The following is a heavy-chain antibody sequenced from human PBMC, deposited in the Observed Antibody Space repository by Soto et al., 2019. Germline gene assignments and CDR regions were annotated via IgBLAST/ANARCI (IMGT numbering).Heavy chain of an antibody. CDR1: GFTFSSYG. V-gene: IGHV3-33*01. CDR2: IWYDGSNK. CDR3: ARDWNAYYYDSSGSLDY. D-gene: IGHD3-22*01. Sequence: GGSLRLSCAASGFTFSSYGMHWVRQAPGKGLEWVAVIWYDGSNKYYADSVKGRFTISRDNSKNTLYLQMNSLRAEDMAVYYCARDWNAYYYDSSGSLDYWGQGTLVTVSS. J-gene: IGHJ4*02.